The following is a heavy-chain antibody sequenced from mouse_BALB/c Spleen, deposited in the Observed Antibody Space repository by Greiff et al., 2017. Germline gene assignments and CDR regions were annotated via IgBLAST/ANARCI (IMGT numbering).Heavy chain of an antibody. CDR2: IYPGDGDT. CDR1: GYAFSSYW. Sequence: QVQLQQSGAELVRPGSSVKISCKASGYAFSSYWMNWVKQRPGQGLEWIGQIYPGDGDTNYNGKFKGKATLTADKSSSTAYMQLSSLTSEDSAVYFCARGRETYYFDDWGQGTTLTVSS. V-gene: IGHV1-80*01. CDR3: ARGRETYYFDD. J-gene: IGHJ2*01.